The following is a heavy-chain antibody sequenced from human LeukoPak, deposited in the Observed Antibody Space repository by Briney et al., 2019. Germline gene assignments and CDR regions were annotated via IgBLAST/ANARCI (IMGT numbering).Heavy chain of an antibody. J-gene: IGHJ6*03. Sequence: GASVKVSCKASGYTFSGYFLHWVRQAPGQGLEWMGWIHPNSGGTKYSQKFQGRVTMTRDPSISTAYMDLSSLRSDDTAVYYCARAGILPIWSGKEYYYYYMDVWGKGTTVTVSS. CDR2: IHPNSGGT. CDR3: ARAGILPIWSGKEYYYYYMDV. V-gene: IGHV1-2*02. CDR1: GYTFSGYF. D-gene: IGHD3-3*01.